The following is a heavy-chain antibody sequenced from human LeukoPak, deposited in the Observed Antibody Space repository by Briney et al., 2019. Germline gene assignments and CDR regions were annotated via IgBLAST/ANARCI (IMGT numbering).Heavy chain of an antibody. CDR1: GDSINNGDYY. J-gene: IGHJ3*02. CDR3: ARNDVYDYGGNSAAFDI. D-gene: IGHD4-23*01. Sequence: PSETLSLTCTVSGDSINNGDYYWTWIRQPRGKGLEWIGYIYYSGSTSYNPSLKSRATMSVDTSKNQFSLKLNSVTAADTAVYYCARNDVYDYGGNSAAFDIWGQGTMVTVSS. CDR2: IYYSGST. V-gene: IGHV4-30-4*01.